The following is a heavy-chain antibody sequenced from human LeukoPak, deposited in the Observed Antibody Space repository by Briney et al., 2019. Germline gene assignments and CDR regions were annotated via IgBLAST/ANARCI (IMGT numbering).Heavy chain of an antibody. CDR1: GDSISNKSYY. V-gene: IGHV4-39*07. J-gene: IGHJ4*02. D-gene: IGHD5-18*01. CDR2: IYYSGST. Sequence: SETLSLTCTVSGDSISNKSYYWGWIRQPPGKGLEWIGRIYYSGSTYYNPSLKSRVTISVDMSKNQFSLKLSSVTAADTAIYYCARDASRIQLWPLWGQGTLVTVSS. CDR3: ARDASRIQLWPL.